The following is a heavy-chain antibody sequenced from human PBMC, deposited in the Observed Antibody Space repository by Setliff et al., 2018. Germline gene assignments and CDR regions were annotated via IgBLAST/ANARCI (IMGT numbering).Heavy chain of an antibody. CDR1: GGSISSSNW. Sequence: PSETLSLTCAVSGGSISSSNWWSWVRQPPGKGLEWIGGIYHSGSTHYNPSLKSRVTISVDTSKNQFSLKLSSVTAADTAVYYCARRTEYYNFWSGYSDNLNWFDPWGQGTLVTVSS. CDR3: ARRTEYYNFWSGYSDNLNWFDP. V-gene: IGHV4-4*02. CDR2: IYHSGST. J-gene: IGHJ5*02. D-gene: IGHD3-3*01.